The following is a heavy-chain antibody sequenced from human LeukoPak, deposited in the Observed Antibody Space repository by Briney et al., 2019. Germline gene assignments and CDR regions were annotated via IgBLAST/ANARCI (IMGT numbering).Heavy chain of an antibody. V-gene: IGHV3-43*01. CDR3: AKDIEWLRLGHGVDY. J-gene: IGHJ4*02. D-gene: IGHD5-12*01. CDR1: GFTFDDYT. CDR2: ISWDGGST. Sequence: GGSLRLSCAASGFTFDDYTMHWVRQAPGKGLEWVSLISWDGGSTYYADSVKGRFTISRDNSKNSLYLQMNSLGTEDTALYYCAKDIEWLRLGHGVDYWGQGTLVTVSS.